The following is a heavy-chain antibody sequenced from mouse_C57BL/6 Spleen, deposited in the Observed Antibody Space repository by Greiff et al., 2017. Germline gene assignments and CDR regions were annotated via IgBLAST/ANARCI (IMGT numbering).Heavy chain of an antibody. Sequence: EVKLQESGGGLVQPGGSLKLSCAASGIDFSRYWMSWVRRAPGKGLEWIGEINPDSSTINYAPSLKDKFIISRDNAKNTLYLQMSKVRSEDTALYYCARPGTYYDYDENAMDYWGQGTSVTVSS. D-gene: IGHD2-4*01. CDR1: GIDFSRYW. V-gene: IGHV4-1*01. CDR3: ARPGTYYDYDENAMDY. J-gene: IGHJ4*01. CDR2: INPDSSTI.